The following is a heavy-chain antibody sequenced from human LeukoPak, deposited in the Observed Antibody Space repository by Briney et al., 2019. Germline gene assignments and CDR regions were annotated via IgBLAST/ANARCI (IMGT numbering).Heavy chain of an antibody. V-gene: IGHV1-24*01. J-gene: IGHJ4*02. CDR3: ATVGARITTRVGNY. Sequence: ASVKVSCKVSGYTLTELSMHWVRQAPGKGLEWMGGFDPEDGETIYAQKFQGRVTMTEDTSTDTAYMELSSLGSEDTAVYYCATVGARITTRVGNYWGQGTLVTVSS. CDR2: FDPEDGET. D-gene: IGHD3-10*01. CDR1: GYTLTELS.